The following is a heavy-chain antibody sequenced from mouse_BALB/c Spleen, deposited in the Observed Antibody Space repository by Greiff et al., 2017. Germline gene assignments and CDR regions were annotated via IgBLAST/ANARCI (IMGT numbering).Heavy chain of an antibody. CDR3: TRLGMIPAY. D-gene: IGHD2-4*01. J-gene: IGHJ3*01. CDR2: IDPETGGT. V-gene: IGHV1-15*01. Sequence: VQLQQSGAELVKPGASVTLSCKASGYTFTDYEMHWVKQTPVHGLEWIGAIDPETGGTAYNQKFKGKATLTADKSSSTAYMELRSLTSEDSAVYYCTRLGMIPAYWGQGTLVTVSA. CDR1: GYTFTDYE.